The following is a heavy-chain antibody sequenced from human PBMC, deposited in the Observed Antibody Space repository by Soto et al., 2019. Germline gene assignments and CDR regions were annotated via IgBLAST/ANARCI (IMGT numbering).Heavy chain of an antibody. Sequence: PSETLSLTCTVSGGSLSSYYWSWLRPPPGKGLEWIGYIYYSGSTNYNPSLKSRVTISVDTSKNQFSLKLSSVTAADTAVYYCARDRCSGGSCYSRWFDPWGQGTLVTVSS. CDR2: IYYSGST. J-gene: IGHJ5*02. V-gene: IGHV4-59*01. D-gene: IGHD2-15*01. CDR3: ARDRCSGGSCYSRWFDP. CDR1: GGSLSSYY.